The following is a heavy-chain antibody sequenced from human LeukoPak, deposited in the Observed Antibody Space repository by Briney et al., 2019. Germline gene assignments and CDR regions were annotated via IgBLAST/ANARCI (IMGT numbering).Heavy chain of an antibody. D-gene: IGHD5-24*01. CDR2: ISSSSSYI. J-gene: IGHJ6*03. CDR3: ARDGGDGYNFSLWYYYYYYMDV. Sequence: GGSLRLSCAASGFTFSSYSMNWVRQAPGKGLEWVSSISSSSSYIYYADSVKGRFTISRDNAKNSLYLQMNSLRAEDTAVYYCARDGGDGYNFSLWYYYYYYMDVWGKGTTVTVSS. V-gene: IGHV3-21*01. CDR1: GFTFSSYS.